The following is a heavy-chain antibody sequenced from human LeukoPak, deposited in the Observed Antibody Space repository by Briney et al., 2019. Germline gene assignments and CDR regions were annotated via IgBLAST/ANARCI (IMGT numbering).Heavy chain of an antibody. CDR1: GYTFTGYY. J-gene: IGHJ4*02. Sequence: ASVKVSCKASGYTFTGYYMHWVRQAPGQGLEWMGWINPNSGGTHYAQKFQGRVTMTRDTSTNTAYMELTRLRSDDTAVYYCARGPIYGSGSYPSFDYWGQGTLVTVSS. V-gene: IGHV1-2*02. D-gene: IGHD3-10*01. CDR3: ARGPIYGSGSYPSFDY. CDR2: INPNSGGT.